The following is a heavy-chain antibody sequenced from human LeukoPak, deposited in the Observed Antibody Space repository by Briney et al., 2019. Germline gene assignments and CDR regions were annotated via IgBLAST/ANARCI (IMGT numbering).Heavy chain of an antibody. CDR2: IYYSGSA. CDR1: GGSFSGYY. D-gene: IGHD3-16*01. V-gene: IGHV4-59*01. J-gene: IGHJ3*02. Sequence: SETLSLTCAVYGGSFSGYYWSWIRQPPGKGLEWIGYIYYSGSANYNPSLTSRVTISVDTSKNQFSLKLRSVTAADTAVYYCARTKYLWGRPDAFDIWGQGTMVTVSS. CDR3: ARTKYLWGRPDAFDI.